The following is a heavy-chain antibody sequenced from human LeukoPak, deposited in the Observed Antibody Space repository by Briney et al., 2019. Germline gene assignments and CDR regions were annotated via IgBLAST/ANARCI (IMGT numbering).Heavy chain of an antibody. D-gene: IGHD5-18*01. J-gene: IGHJ6*02. CDR2: IIPILGIA. Sequence: GASVKVSCKASGGTFSSYAISWVRQAPGQGLEWMGRIIPILGIANYAQKFQGRVTITADKSTSTAYMELSSLRSEDTAVYYRARSAAMARPDYYYYGMDVWGQGTTVTVSS. CDR3: ARSAAMARPDYYYYGMDV. CDR1: GGTFSSYA. V-gene: IGHV1-69*04.